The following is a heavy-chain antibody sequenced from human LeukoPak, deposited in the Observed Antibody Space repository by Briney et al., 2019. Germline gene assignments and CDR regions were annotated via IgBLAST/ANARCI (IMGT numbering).Heavy chain of an antibody. D-gene: IGHD5-24*01. CDR2: INHSGST. CDR1: GGSFSGYY. CDR3: ARGPRWLQPLMKGFDP. V-gene: IGHV4-34*01. Sequence: SETLSLTCAVYGGSFSGYYWSWIRQPPGKGLEWIGEINHSGSTNYNPSLKSRVTISVDTSKNQFSLKLSSVTAADTAVYYCARGPRWLQPLMKGFDPWGQGTLVTVSS. J-gene: IGHJ5*02.